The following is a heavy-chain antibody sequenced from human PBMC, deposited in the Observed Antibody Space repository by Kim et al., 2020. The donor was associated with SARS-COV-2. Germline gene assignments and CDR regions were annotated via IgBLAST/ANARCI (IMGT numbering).Heavy chain of an antibody. CDR3: AREGYSSSWRLFDP. V-gene: IGHV3-48*03. Sequence: GGSLRLSCAASGFTFSSYEMNWVRQAPGKGLEWVSYISSSGSTIYYADSVKGRFTISRDNAKNSLYLQMNSLRAEDTAVYYCAREGYSSSWRLFDPWGQGTLVTVSS. CDR1: GFTFSSYE. D-gene: IGHD6-13*01. CDR2: ISSSGSTI. J-gene: IGHJ5*02.